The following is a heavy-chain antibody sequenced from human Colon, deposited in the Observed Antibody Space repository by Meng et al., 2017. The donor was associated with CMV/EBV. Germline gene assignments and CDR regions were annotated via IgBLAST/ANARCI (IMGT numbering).Heavy chain of an antibody. V-gene: IGHV4-4*07. CDR3: ARDSNLSGLAY. D-gene: IGHD3-10*01. J-gene: IGHJ4*02. Sequence: QGTLRWPGPGLVKPSEPLSLTCTVSGASITSYYWSWIRQPAGKGLEWIGRVYISGNTNYNPSLKSRVTMSIDTSKNQLSLNIRSVTAADTAVYYCARDSNLSGLAYWGQGTLVTVSS. CDR1: GASITSYY. CDR2: VYISGNT.